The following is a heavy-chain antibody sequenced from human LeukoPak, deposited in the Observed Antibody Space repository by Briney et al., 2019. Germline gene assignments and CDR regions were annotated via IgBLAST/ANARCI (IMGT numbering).Heavy chain of an antibody. V-gene: IGHV4-59*01. CDR2: AADSGST. J-gene: IGHJ5*02. D-gene: IGHD4-23*01. CDR3: ARGPFYGGNSDGWFDP. CDR1: GDSMSDYF. Sequence: SETLSLTCTVSGDSMSDYFWTWIRQPPGKGLEWIGYAADSGSTNYNPSLKSRVTISVDTSKNQFSLKLSSVTAADTAVYYCARGPFYGGNSDGWFDPWGQGTLVTVSS.